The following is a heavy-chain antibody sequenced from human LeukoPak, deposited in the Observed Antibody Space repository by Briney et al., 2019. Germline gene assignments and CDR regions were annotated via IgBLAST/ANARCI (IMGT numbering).Heavy chain of an antibody. CDR2: INTDGNST. CDR3: ARVPLGEFKGFDP. CDR1: GFTFSSYW. J-gene: IGHJ5*02. V-gene: IGHV3-74*01. Sequence: PGGSLRLSCAASGFTFSSYWMHWVRQVPGKGLVWVSRINTDGNSTRYADSVKGRFTISRDNAKNTLYLQMNSLRAEDTAVYYCARVPLGEFKGFDPWGQGTLVTVPS. D-gene: IGHD3-10*01.